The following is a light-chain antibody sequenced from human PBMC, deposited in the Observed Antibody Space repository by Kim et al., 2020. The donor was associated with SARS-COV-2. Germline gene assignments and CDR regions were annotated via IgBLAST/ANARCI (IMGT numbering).Light chain of an antibody. CDR2: GKN. CDR1: SLRSYY. CDR3: NFRDSSGTIG. Sequence: SSELTQDPAVSVALGQTVRITCQGDSLRSYYASWYQQKPGQAPVLVIYGKNNRPSGIPDRFSGSSSGNTASLTITGAQAEDEADYYCNFRDSSGTIGFGG. V-gene: IGLV3-19*01. J-gene: IGLJ3*02.